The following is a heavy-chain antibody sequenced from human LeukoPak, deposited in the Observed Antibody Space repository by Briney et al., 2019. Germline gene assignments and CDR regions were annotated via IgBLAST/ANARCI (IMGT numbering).Heavy chain of an antibody. V-gene: IGHV3-15*01. CDR2: IKSKTDGGTT. CDR3: ATEYYGAYNY. J-gene: IGHJ4*02. CDR1: GFTFANAW. Sequence: GGSLRLSCAASGFTFANAWMSWVRQAPGKGLEWVGHIKSKTDGGTTDYAAPVKDRFTISRDDSKDTVYLQMNSLKTEDIAVYFCATEYYGAYNYWGQGILVTVSS. D-gene: IGHD4-17*01.